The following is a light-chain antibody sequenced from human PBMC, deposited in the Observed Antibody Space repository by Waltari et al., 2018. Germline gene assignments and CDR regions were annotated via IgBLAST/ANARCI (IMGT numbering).Light chain of an antibody. CDR2: DVG. J-gene: IGLJ2*01. CDR3: LLSFSGTVV. V-gene: IGLV7-46*01. Sequence: QDVVTQEPSVTVSAGGTVTLTCGSTTGPVTVTPYPHCFQQKPGQAPKTMIYDVGNKHSWTPARFSASLIGGKAALTLSGAQFEDEADYYCLLSFSGTVVFGGGTRLTVL. CDR1: TGPVTVTPY.